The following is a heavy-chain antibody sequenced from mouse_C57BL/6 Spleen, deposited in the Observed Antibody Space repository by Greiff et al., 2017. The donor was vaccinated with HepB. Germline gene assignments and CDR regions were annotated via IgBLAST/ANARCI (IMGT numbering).Heavy chain of an antibody. V-gene: IGHV1-52*01. CDR1: GYTFTSYW. Sequence: QVQLQQPGAELVRPGSSVKLSCKASGYTFTSYWMHWVKQRPIQGLEWIGNIDPSDSETHYNQKFKDKATLTVDKSSSTAYMQLSSLTSADSAVYYGAREGGTAQATGDMDDWGKGTSVTVSS. CDR2: IDPSDSET. CDR3: AREGGTAQATGDMDD. J-gene: IGHJ4*01. D-gene: IGHD3-2*02.